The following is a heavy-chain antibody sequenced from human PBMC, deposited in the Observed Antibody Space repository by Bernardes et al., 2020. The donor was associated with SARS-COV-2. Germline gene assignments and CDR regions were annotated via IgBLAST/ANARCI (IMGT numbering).Heavy chain of an antibody. V-gene: IGHV3-21*01. D-gene: IGHD3-10*01. CDR3: ARDWFGELLSPYYYGMDV. Sequence: GGSLRLSCAASGFTFSSYSMNWVRQAPGKGLEWVSSISSSSSYIYYADSVKGRFTISRDNAKNSLYLQMNSLRAEDTAVYYCARDWFGELLSPYYYGMDVWGQGTTVTVSS. CDR1: GFTFSSYS. J-gene: IGHJ6*02. CDR2: ISSSSSYI.